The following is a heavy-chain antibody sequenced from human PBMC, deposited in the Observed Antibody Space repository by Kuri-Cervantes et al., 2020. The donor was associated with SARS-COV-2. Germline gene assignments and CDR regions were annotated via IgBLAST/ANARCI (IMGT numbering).Heavy chain of an antibody. CDR2: IYHSGST. Sequence: SETLSLTCTVSGYSISSGYYWGWIRQPPGKGLEWIGSIYHSGSTYYNPSLKSRVTISVDTSKNQFSLQLSSVTAADTTVYYCARVMLEVRAFDIWGQGTMVTVSS. CDR1: GYSISSGYY. V-gene: IGHV4-38-2*02. J-gene: IGHJ3*02. D-gene: IGHD3-16*01. CDR3: ARVMLEVRAFDI.